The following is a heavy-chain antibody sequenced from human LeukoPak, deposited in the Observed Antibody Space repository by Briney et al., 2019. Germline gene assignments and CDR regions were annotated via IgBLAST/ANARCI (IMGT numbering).Heavy chain of an antibody. Sequence: GGSLRLSCAVSGFTFNNYAMTWVRQAPGKGLEWVAAISDSGAHTYYADSVTGRFTISRDNSKSTLYLQMDSLRAEDTALYHCAKDFNNFFDHWGQGTLVTVSS. CDR3: AKDFNNFFDH. CDR1: GFTFNNYA. V-gene: IGHV3-23*01. D-gene: IGHD2/OR15-2a*01. CDR2: ISDSGAHT. J-gene: IGHJ4*02.